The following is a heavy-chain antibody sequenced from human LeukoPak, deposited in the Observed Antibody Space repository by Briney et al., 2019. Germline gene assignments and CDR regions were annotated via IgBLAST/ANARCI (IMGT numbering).Heavy chain of an antibody. D-gene: IGHD3-10*01. CDR2: ISSDGSGT. CDR3: VGYYYRSGSPY. J-gene: IGHJ4*02. CDR1: GFTFSSYW. Sequence: GGSLRLSCAASGFTFSSYWMHWVRQAPGKGLVWVSGISSDGSGTTYADSVKGRFTISRDNAKNTLHLQMNSLRAEDTAVYYCVGYYYRSGSPYWGQGTLVTVSS. V-gene: IGHV3-74*01.